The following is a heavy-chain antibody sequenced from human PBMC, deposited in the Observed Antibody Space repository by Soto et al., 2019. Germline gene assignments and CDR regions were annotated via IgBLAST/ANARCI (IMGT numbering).Heavy chain of an antibody. Sequence: GGSLRLSCAASGFTFSTYWMNWVRQAPGKGLEWVSTIKDDGNYTYYGDSVKGRFTISRDNSRSTLHLQMNSLRAEDTAIYYCAKGLEMTTTRRNWFDPWGQGTLVTVSS. D-gene: IGHD4-4*01. CDR1: GFTFSTYW. J-gene: IGHJ5*02. V-gene: IGHV3-7*03. CDR2: IKDDGNYT. CDR3: AKGLEMTTTRRNWFDP.